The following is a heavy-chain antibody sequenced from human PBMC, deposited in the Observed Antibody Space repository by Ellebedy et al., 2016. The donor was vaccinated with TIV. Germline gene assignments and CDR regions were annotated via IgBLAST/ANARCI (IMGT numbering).Heavy chain of an antibody. CDR3: ARYRLGEGSGYEFFDY. D-gene: IGHD5-12*01. CDR2: INTYNGNR. CDR1: GYTFINYG. Sequence: AASVKVSCKASGYTFINYGFIWVRQAPGQGLEWMGWINTYNGNRNYAQKLQGRLTMTTDTSTGTAYMELRSLRSDDTAVYCCARYRLGEGSGYEFFDYWGQGTLVTVSS. J-gene: IGHJ4*02. V-gene: IGHV1-18*04.